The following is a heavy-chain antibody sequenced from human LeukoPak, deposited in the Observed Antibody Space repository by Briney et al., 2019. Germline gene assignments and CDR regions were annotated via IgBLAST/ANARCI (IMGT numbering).Heavy chain of an antibody. CDR1: GYTFTAYS. CDR3: ARVFATSTSSLDY. J-gene: IGHJ4*02. V-gene: IGHV1-2*02. D-gene: IGHD2-2*01. Sequence: GASVKVSCKASGYTFTAYSMHWVRQAPGQGLEWMGWINPNSGVTNYAQKFQGRVTMTRDTSITTAYMELSWLTSDDTAVYFCARVFATSTSSLDYWGQGTLVTVSP. CDR2: INPNSGVT.